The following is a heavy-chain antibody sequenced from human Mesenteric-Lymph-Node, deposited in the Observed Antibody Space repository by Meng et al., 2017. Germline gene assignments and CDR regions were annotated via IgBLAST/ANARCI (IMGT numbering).Heavy chain of an antibody. Sequence: SETLSLTCTVSGGSISSGSYYWSWIRQPAGKGLEWIGRIYTSGSTNYNPSLKSRVTISVDTSKNQFSLKLSSVTAADTAVYYCARLRYFDYWGQGTLVTVSS. V-gene: IGHV4-61*02. CDR3: ARLRYFDY. J-gene: IGHJ4*02. CDR1: GGSISSGSYY. CDR2: IYTSGST.